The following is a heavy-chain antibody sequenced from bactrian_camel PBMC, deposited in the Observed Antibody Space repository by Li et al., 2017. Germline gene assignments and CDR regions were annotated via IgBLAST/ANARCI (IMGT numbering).Heavy chain of an antibody. D-gene: IGHD1*01. V-gene: IGHV3S55*01. CDR2: IDAIDKK. CDR3: AAAYGAGGTCRVMDVTSGY. Sequence: HVQLVESGGGSAQAGESLTLSCVYGQSSYCMGWFRQVPGKEREGVATIDAIDKKRYADPVTGRFTISRDRTKKTLTLGMNSLKPEDTAMYYCAAAYGAGGTCRVMDVTSGYSDQGTQVTVS. J-gene: IGHJ6*01. CDR1: QSSYC.